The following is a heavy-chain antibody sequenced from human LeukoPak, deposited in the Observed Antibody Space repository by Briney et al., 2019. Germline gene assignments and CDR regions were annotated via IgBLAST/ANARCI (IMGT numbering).Heavy chain of an antibody. V-gene: IGHV4-59*01. CDR2: IHYSGST. CDR1: GGSISSSF. CDR3: ALNWNDLSAFDI. D-gene: IGHD1-1*01. Sequence: SETLSLTCTDSGGSISSSFWSWIRQPPGKGLEWIAYIHYSGSTNYIPSLRSRVTTSIDTSKNQFSLKLNSVIAADTAVYYCALNWNDLSAFDIWGQGTMVTVSS. J-gene: IGHJ3*02.